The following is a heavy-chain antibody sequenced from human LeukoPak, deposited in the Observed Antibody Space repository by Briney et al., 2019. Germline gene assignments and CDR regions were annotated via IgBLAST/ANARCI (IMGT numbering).Heavy chain of an antibody. J-gene: IGHJ4*02. V-gene: IGHV3-49*04. Sequence: GGSLRLSCTASGFTFGDYAMTWVRQAPGKGLEWVGFIRSKIYGGTPKYAASVKGRFTISRDDSKGIAYLQTNSLKTEDTAVYYCTRDQTPYYWGQGTLVTVSS. CDR2: IRSKIYGGTP. CDR1: GFTFGDYA. CDR3: TRDQTPYY.